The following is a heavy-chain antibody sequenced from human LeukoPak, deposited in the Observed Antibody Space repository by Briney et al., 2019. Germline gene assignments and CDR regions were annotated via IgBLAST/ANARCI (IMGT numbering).Heavy chain of an antibody. CDR1: GFTFSSYD. CDR2: IGTAGDT. CDR3: ARVPYGSGAFDI. D-gene: IGHD3-10*01. J-gene: IGHJ3*02. Sequence: GGSLRLSCAASGFTFSSYDMHWVRQATGKGLEWVSAIGTAGDTYYPGSVKGRFTISRENAKNSLYLQMNSLRAGDTAVYYCARVPYGSGAFDIWGQGTMVTVSS. V-gene: IGHV3-13*01.